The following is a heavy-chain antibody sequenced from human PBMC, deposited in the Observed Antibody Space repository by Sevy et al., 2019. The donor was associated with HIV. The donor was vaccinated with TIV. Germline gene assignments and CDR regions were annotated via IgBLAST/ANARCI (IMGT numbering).Heavy chain of an antibody. Sequence: GGSLRLSCAASGFTFSSFEMNWVRQAPGKGLEWVSYISSSGDTTDYADSVRGRFTISRDNAKKSLYLQMNSLRAEDTAIYYCAKRGGQYDLEMEVWGQGTTVTVSS. D-gene: IGHD3-3*01. J-gene: IGHJ6*02. CDR2: ISSSGDTT. V-gene: IGHV3-48*03. CDR3: AKRGGQYDLEMEV. CDR1: GFTFSSFE.